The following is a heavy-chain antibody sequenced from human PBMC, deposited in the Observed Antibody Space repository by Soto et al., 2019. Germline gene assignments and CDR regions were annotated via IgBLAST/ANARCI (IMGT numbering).Heavy chain of an antibody. CDR3: GRANHRCLQLWYFDL. CDR2: IIPIFGTA. J-gene: IGHJ2*01. V-gene: IGHV1-69*12. CDR1: GGTFSSYT. D-gene: IGHD1-1*01. Sequence: QVQLVQSGAEVKKPGSSVTVSCKASGGTFSSYTISWVRQAPGQGLEWMGGIIPIFGTANYAQKFQGRVTSTADESSSTAYMEMSRLRSEDTAVYCCGRANHRCLQLWYFDLRGRGTLVTVSS.